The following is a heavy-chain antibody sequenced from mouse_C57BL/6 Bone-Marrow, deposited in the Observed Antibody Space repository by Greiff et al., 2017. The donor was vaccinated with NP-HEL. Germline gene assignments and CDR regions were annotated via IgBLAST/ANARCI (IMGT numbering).Heavy chain of an antibody. D-gene: IGHD1-1*01. V-gene: IGHV1-26*01. Sequence: EVQLQQSGPELVKPGASVKISCKASGYTFTDYYMNWVKQSHGKSLEWIGDINPNNGGTSYNQKFKGKATLTVDKSSSTAYMERRSLTSEDAAVYYGARPVYGSSYYFDYWGQGTTLTVSS. CDR2: INPNNGGT. J-gene: IGHJ2*01. CDR1: GYTFTDYY. CDR3: ARPVYGSSYYFDY.